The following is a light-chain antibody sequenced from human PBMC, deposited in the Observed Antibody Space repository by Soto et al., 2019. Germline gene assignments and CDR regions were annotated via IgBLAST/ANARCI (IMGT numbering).Light chain of an antibody. J-gene: IGLJ2*01. CDR1: SSNIGAGYD. CDR3: QSYDSSLSVVV. CDR2: GNG. V-gene: IGLV1-40*01. Sequence: QSVLTQPPSVSGAPGQRVTISCTGSSSNIGAGYDVHWYQQLPGTAPKPLIYGNGNRPSGVPDRFSGSKSGTSASLAITGLQAEDEADYYCQSYDSSLSVVVFGGGTKLTVL.